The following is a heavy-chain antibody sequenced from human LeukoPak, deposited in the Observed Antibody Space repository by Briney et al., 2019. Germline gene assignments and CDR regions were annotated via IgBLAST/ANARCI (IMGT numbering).Heavy chain of an antibody. J-gene: IGHJ4*02. CDR1: GFTFRSYA. CDR2: ISTDGGGT. Sequence: PGGSLRLSCAASGFTFRSYAMSWVRRAPGQGLEWVSSISTDGGGTYYADSVKDRFTVSRDNSKNTLYLQMSSLRAEDTAVYYCASGHYPFEYWGQGTLVTVSS. V-gene: IGHV3-23*01. D-gene: IGHD1-26*01. CDR3: ASGHYPFEY.